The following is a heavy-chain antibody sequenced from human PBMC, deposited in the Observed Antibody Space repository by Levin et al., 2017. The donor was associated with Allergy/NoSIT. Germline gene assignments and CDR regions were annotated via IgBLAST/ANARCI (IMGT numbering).Heavy chain of an antibody. V-gene: IGHV4-59*01. CDR3: ARQGTGYSSSDY. D-gene: IGHD6-19*01. CDR2: IYSAGDT. J-gene: IGHJ4*02. CDR1: GGSISGYY. Sequence: SETLSLTCTVSGGSISGYYWTWIRQPPGEGLEWIGYIYSAGDTIYNPSLKSRVPISLDTSKTQFSLRLNSVTAADTAVYYCARQGTGYSSSDYWGQGTLVTVSS.